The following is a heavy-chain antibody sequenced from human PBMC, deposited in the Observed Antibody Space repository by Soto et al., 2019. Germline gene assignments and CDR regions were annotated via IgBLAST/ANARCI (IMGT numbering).Heavy chain of an antibody. CDR3: ARSMIVLWDYYYYYGMDV. Sequence: SETLSLTCAVYGGSFSGYYWSWIRQPPGKGLEWIGEIDHSGSTNYNPSLKSRVTISVDTSKNQFSLKLSSVTAADTAVYYCARSMIVLWDYYYYYGMDVWGQGTTVTVSS. CDR2: IDHSGST. D-gene: IGHD3-22*01. J-gene: IGHJ6*02. V-gene: IGHV4-34*01. CDR1: GGSFSGYY.